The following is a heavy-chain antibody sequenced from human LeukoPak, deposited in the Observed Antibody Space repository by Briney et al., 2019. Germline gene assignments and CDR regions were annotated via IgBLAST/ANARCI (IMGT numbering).Heavy chain of an antibody. D-gene: IGHD3-9*01. CDR3: ASVNRYYDILTGYYPLYYFDY. CDR2: ISAYNGNT. Sequence: ASVKVSCKASGYTFTSYGISWVRQAPGQGLEWMGWISAYNGNTNYAQKLQGRVTMTTDTSTSTAYMELRSLRSDDTAVYYCASVNRYYDILTGYYPLYYFDYWGQGTLVTVSS. CDR1: GYTFTSYG. J-gene: IGHJ4*02. V-gene: IGHV1-18*01.